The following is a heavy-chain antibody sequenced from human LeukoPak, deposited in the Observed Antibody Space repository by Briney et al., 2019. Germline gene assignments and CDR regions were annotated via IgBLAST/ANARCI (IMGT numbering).Heavy chain of an antibody. Sequence: SETLSLTCTVSGGSISSYYWSWIRQPPGKGLEWIGYIYYSGSTNYNPSLKSRVTISVDTSKSQCSLKLSSVTAADTAVYYCARDNWNYGSSLDVWGQGTTVTVSS. V-gene: IGHV4-59*01. D-gene: IGHD1-7*01. CDR3: ARDNWNYGSSLDV. J-gene: IGHJ6*02. CDR2: IYYSGST. CDR1: GGSISSYY.